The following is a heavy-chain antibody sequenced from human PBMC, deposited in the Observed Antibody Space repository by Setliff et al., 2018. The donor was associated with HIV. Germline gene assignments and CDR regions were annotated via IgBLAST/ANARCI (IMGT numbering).Heavy chain of an antibody. CDR2: IYYSVNN. CDR1: GYSISSGYY. V-gene: IGHV4-38-2*01. CDR3: ARGYPGIAVAGLSYYYYYYMDV. Sequence: SETLSLTCAVSGYSISSGYYWGWVRQPPGKGLEWIGSIYYSVNNNYNPSLKSRVSISVDTSKNQFSLKLSSVTAADTAVYYCARGYPGIAVAGLSYYYYYYMDVWGKGTTVTVSS. J-gene: IGHJ6*03. D-gene: IGHD6-19*01.